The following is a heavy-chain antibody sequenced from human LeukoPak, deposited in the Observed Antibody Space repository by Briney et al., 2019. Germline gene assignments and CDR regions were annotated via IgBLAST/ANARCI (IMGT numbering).Heavy chain of an antibody. CDR1: SGSISSYY. CDR3: ARSDYYDSSGYPGPYYYYYYMDV. V-gene: IGHV4-59*01. Sequence: PSETLSLTCTVSSGSISSYYWSWIRQPPGKGLEWIGYIYYSGSTNYNPSLKSRVTISVDTSKNQFSLKLSSVTAADTAVYYCARSDYYDSSGYPGPYYYYYYMDVWGKGTTVTVSS. J-gene: IGHJ6*03. CDR2: IYYSGST. D-gene: IGHD3-22*01.